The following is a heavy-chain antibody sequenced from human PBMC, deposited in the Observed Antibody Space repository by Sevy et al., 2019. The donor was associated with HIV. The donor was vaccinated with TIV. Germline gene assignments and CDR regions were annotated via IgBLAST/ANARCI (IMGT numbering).Heavy chain of an antibody. J-gene: IGHJ4*02. CDR2: MNQDGTER. V-gene: IGHV3-7*01. CDR1: GFSFSTYC. Sequence: GGSLRLSCAASGFSFSTYCMTWVRQAPGKGLEWVATMNQDGTERDYVDSVKGRFTISRDNTKTSLFLQMNSLSAEDTAVYYCVREGLGGFSYSLDCRGQGTLVTVSS. CDR3: VREGLGGFSYSLDC. D-gene: IGHD3-16*01.